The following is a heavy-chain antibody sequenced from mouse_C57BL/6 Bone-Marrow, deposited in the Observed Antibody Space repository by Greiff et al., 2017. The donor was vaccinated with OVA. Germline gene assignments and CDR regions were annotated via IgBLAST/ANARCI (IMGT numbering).Heavy chain of an antibody. CDR2: ISSGSSTI. CDR3: ARNYVSGYFDV. D-gene: IGHD1-1*01. Sequence: EVQVVESGGGLVKPGGSLKLSCAASGFTFSDYGMHWVRQAPEKGLEWVAYISSGSSTIYYADTVKGRFTISRDNAKNTLFLQMTSLRSEDTAMYYCARNYVSGYFDVWGTGTTVTVSS. CDR1: GFTFSDYG. V-gene: IGHV5-17*01. J-gene: IGHJ1*03.